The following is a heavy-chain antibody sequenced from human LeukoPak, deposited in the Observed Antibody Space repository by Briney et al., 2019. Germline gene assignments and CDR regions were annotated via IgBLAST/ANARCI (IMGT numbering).Heavy chain of an antibody. CDR3: ARDRWLDV. D-gene: IGHD6-13*01. CDR1: GGSFSGYY. V-gene: IGHV4-34*01. J-gene: IGHJ6*02. Sequence: SSETLSLTCAVYGGSFSGYYWSWIRQPPGKGLEWIGEINHSGSTNYNPSLKSRVTISVDTSKNQFSLKLSSVTAADTAVYYCARDRWLDVWGQGTTVTVSS. CDR2: INHSGST.